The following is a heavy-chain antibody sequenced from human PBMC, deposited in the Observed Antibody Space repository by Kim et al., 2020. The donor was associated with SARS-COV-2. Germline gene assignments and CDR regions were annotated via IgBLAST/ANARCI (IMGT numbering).Heavy chain of an antibody. J-gene: IGHJ6*02. D-gene: IGHD3-3*01. CDR3: ARDIGPIYYDFWSGSLQPKYYYYYGMDV. CDR1: GFTFSSYA. Sequence: GGSLRLSCAASGFTFSSYAMHWVRQAPGKGLEWVAVISYDGSNKYYADSVKGRFTISRDNSKNTLYLQMNSLRAEDTAVYYCARDIGPIYYDFWSGSLQPKYYYYYGMDVWGQGTTVTVSS. V-gene: IGHV3-30*04. CDR2: ISYDGSNK.